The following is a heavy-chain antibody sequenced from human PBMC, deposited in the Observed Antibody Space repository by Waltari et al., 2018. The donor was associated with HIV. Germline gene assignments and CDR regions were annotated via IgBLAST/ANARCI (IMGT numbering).Heavy chain of an antibody. CDR3: AKDKDLWGTYRGFYMDG. CDR2: ISWNSNYI. CDR1: GFNFDAHA. Sequence: EVQLVESGGGLVQPGRSLRLSCVASGFNFDAHAMHWVRQVPEKGLDWVSGISWNSNYIGYADSVKGRFTISRDNAKNSLYLQMNSLRAEDTAFYYCAKDKDLWGTYRGFYMDGWGKGTTVIVSS. J-gene: IGHJ6*03. V-gene: IGHV3-9*01. D-gene: IGHD3-16*02.